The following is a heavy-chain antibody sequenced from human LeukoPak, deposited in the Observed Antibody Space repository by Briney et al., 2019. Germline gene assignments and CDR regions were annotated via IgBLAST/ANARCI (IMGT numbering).Heavy chain of an antibody. Sequence: ASVKVSCKASGYTFTSYGISWVRQAPGQGLEWMGWISAYNGNTNYAQKLQGRVTMTTDTSTSTAYMELRSLRSEDTAVYYCARELDPDYNNSDNWYFDLWGRGTLVTVSS. CDR2: ISAYNGNT. J-gene: IGHJ2*01. CDR1: GYTFTSYG. V-gene: IGHV1-18*01. D-gene: IGHD4-11*01. CDR3: ARELDPDYNNSDNWYFDL.